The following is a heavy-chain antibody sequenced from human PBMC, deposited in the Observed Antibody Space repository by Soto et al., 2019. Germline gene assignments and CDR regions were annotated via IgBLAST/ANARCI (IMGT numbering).Heavy chain of an antibody. D-gene: IGHD5-12*01. CDR2: ISSNGGST. CDR1: GCTFSSYA. J-gene: IGHJ4*02. CDR3: VKAVLGGYDLFDY. V-gene: IGHV3-64D*06. Sequence: XGSLRLSCSASGCTFSSYAMHWVLQAPGKGLEYVSAISSNGGSTYYADSVKGRFTISRDNSKNTLYLQMSSLRAEDTAVYYCVKAVLGGYDLFDYWGQGTLVTVSS.